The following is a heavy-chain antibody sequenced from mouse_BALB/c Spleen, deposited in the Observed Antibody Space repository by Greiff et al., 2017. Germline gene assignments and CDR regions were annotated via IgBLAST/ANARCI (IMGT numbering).Heavy chain of an antibody. D-gene: IGHD2-3*01. CDR2: INPSTGYT. CDR3: AREDGYSYYYAMDY. CDR1: GYTFTSYT. J-gene: IGHJ4*01. Sequence: VQLQQSGAELARPGASVKMSCKASGYTFTSYTMHWVKQRPGQGLEWIGYINPSTGYTEYNQKFKDKATLTADKSSSTAYMQLSSLTSEDSAVYYCAREDGYSYYYAMDYWGQGTSVTVSS. V-gene: IGHV1-4*01.